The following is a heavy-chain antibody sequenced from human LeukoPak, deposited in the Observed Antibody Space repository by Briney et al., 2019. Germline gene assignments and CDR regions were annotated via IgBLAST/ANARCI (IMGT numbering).Heavy chain of an antibody. D-gene: IGHD4-11*01. V-gene: IGHV4-4*09. CDR3: ARHLASGRGNSNYVLGWFDP. CDR1: GGSISSYY. J-gene: IGHJ5*02. CDR2: IYTSGST. Sequence: KSSETLSLTCTVSGGSISSYYWSWIRQPPGKGLEWIGYIYTSGSTNYNPSLKSRVTISVDTSKNQFSLKLSSVTAADTAVYYCARHLASGRGNSNYVLGWFDPWGQGTLVTVSS.